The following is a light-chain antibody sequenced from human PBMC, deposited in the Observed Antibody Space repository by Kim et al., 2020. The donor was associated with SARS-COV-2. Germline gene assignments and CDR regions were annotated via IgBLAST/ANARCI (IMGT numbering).Light chain of an antibody. CDR2: DVS. CDR1: RSVVGGYNS. Sequence: QSLTPSRTRTRSVVGGYNSVSWYPQHPGTAPKLMIYDVSKRPSGVSNRFSGSKSGTTASLTISVLQAEDEADYYCSSYTSSSTPYVFGTGTKVTVL. V-gene: IGLV2-14*04. J-gene: IGLJ1*01. CDR3: SSYTSSSTPYV.